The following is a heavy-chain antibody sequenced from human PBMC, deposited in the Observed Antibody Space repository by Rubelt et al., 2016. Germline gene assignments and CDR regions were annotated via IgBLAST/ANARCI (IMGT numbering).Heavy chain of an antibody. Sequence: SCAASGFTFSSYGMHWVRQAPGKGLEWVAVIWYDGSNKYYAGSVKGRFTISRENAKNSLYLQMNSLRAGDTAVYYCARGIGGYPYYYYYGMDVWGQGTTVTVSS. J-gene: IGHJ6*02. CDR1: GFTFSSYG. CDR2: IWYDGSNK. D-gene: IGHD3-22*01. CDR3: ARGIGGYPYYYYYGMDV. V-gene: IGHV3-33*01.